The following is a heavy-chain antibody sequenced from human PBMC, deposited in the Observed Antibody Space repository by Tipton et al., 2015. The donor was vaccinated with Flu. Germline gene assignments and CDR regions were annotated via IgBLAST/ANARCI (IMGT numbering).Heavy chain of an antibody. J-gene: IGHJ4*02. CDR1: GFTFSTYA. CDR2: RWADGSNR. CDR3: ARARGAAYYFDY. D-gene: IGHD3-10*01. Sequence: SLRLSCAASGFTFSTYAMHWVRQAPGKGLEWVAARWADGSNRLYAESVQGRFTISGDMSKNTLYLQMNSLRADDTAVYYCARARGAAYYFDYWGQGTLVTVSS. V-gene: IGHV3-33*01.